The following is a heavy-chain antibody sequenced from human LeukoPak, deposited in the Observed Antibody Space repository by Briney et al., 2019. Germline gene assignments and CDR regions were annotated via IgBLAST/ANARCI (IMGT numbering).Heavy chain of an antibody. CDR3: ARARAVVPYYFDY. D-gene: IGHD2-2*01. V-gene: IGHV3-66*01. CDR2: IYSGGST. CDR1: GLTVSSNY. Sequence: GGSLRLSCAASGLTVSSNYMSWVRQAPGKGLEWVSVIYSGGSTYYADSVKGRFTISRDNSKNTLYLQMNSLRAEDTAVYYCARARAVVPYYFDYWGQGTLVTVSS. J-gene: IGHJ4*02.